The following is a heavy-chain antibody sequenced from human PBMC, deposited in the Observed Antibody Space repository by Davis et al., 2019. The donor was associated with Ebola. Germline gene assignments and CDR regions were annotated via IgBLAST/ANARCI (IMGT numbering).Heavy chain of an antibody. V-gene: IGHV3-64*04. D-gene: IGHD3-3*01. CDR1: GFTFSSYA. CDR3: ARAPVLEWLSLDY. CDR2: ISSNGGST. Sequence: PGGSLRLSCSASGFTFSSYAMHWVRQAPGKGLEYVSAISSNGGSTYYADSVKGRFTISRDNSKNTLYLQMNSLRAEDTAVYYCARAPVLEWLSLDYWGQGTLVTVSS. J-gene: IGHJ4*02.